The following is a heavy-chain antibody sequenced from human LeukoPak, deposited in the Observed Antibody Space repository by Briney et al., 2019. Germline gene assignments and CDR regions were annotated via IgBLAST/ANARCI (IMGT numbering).Heavy chain of an antibody. V-gene: IGHV4-61*02. Sequence: SQTLSLTCTVSGGSISSGSYYWSWIRQPAGKGLEWIGRIYTSGSTNYNPSLKSRVTISVDTSKNQFSLKLSSVTAADTAVYYCARETPRASQADIVVVPAAKGYYYYYMDVWGKGTTVTVSS. CDR2: IYTSGST. CDR1: GGSISSGSYY. CDR3: ARETPRASQADIVVVPAAKGYYYYYMDV. D-gene: IGHD2-2*01. J-gene: IGHJ6*03.